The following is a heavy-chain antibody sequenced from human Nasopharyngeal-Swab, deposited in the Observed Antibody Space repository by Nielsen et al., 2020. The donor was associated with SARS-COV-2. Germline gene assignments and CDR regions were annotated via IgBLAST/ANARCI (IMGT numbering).Heavy chain of an antibody. J-gene: IGHJ4*01. V-gene: IGHV3-74*01. D-gene: IGHD4-23*01. Sequence: GESLKIPCAASGFRFSSFWLHWVRQVPGEGLVWVSRIDTGGTRTDYAESVKGRFTISRDNAKNTLYLQMNNLRPEDTAVYYCARDIGGFGGYWGQGTLVTVSS. CDR2: IDTGGTRT. CDR1: GFRFSSFW. CDR3: ARDIGGFGGY.